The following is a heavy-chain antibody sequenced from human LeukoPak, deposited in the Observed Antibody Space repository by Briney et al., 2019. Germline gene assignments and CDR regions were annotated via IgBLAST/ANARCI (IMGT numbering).Heavy chain of an antibody. Sequence: PGGSLKLFCRASDFPFSDSAIHWVRQPSGKGLEGVGCVRSEKNSYVSTLAASVSGRLTISRDDSEISAYLQMNSLKTEDTAVYYCVRARDWDLNAFDIWGQRTMLNVAS. CDR2: VRSEKNSYVS. CDR1: DFPFSDSA. J-gene: IGHJ3*02. CDR3: VRARDWDLNAFDI. D-gene: IGHD3/OR15-3a*01. V-gene: IGHV3-73*01.